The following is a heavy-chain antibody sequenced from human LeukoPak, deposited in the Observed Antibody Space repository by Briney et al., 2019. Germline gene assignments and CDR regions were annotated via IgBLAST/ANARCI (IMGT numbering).Heavy chain of an antibody. CDR3: ANMYGSGSYLGFDP. J-gene: IGHJ5*02. CDR1: GFTFSSYA. Sequence: GSLRLSCAASGFTFSSYAMSWIRQPPGKGLEWIGEINHSGSTNYNPSLKSRVTISVDTSKNQFSLQLSTVTAADTAAYYCANMYGSGSYLGFDPWSQGTLVTVSS. CDR2: INHSGST. V-gene: IGHV4-34*08. D-gene: IGHD3-10*01.